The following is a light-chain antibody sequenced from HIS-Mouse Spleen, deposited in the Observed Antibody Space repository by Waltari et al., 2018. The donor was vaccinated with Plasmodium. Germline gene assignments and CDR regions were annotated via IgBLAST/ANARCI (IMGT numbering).Light chain of an antibody. Sequence: SYELTQPPSVSVSPGQTASITCSGDKLGDKYACWYQQKPGKSPVLVIYQDRKRPSGIPGRFSCANSGNPATLTISGTQAMDEADYYCQAWDSSTDYVFGTGTKVTVL. CDR3: QAWDSSTDYV. J-gene: IGLJ1*01. CDR2: QDR. V-gene: IGLV3-1*01. CDR1: KLGDKY.